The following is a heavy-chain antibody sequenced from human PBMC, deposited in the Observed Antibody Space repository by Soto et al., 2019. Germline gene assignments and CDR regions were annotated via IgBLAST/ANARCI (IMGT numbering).Heavy chain of an antibody. V-gene: IGHV3-21*01. CDR1: GFTFSSHS. CDR3: AREPGVSSGWYVDY. J-gene: IGHJ4*02. D-gene: IGHD6-19*01. CDR2: ITSSSSYI. Sequence: GGSLRLSCSASGFTFSSHSRNWVRQAPGKGLEWVTSITSSSSYINYADSVKGRFTISRDNDETSLYLQMNILRSEDTAVYYCAREPGVSSGWYVDYWGQGTLVTVSS.